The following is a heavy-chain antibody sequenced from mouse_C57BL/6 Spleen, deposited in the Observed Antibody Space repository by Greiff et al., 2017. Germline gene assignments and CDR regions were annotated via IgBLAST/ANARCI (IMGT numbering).Heavy chain of an antibody. V-gene: IGHV1-15*01. J-gene: IGHJ1*03. CDR2: IDPETGGT. CDR1: GYTFTDYE. D-gene: IGHD2-5*01. CDR3: TKGAYSNCGYFDG. Sequence: VQLQQSGAELVRPGASVTLSCKASGYTFTDYEMHWVKQTPVHGLEWIGAIDPETGGTAYNQKFKGKAILTADKSSSTAYMELRSLTSEDSAVYYCTKGAYSNCGYFDGWGTGTTVTVSS.